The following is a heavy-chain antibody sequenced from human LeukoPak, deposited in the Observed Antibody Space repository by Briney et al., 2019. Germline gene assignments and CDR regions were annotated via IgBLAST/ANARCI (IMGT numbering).Heavy chain of an antibody. Sequence: QPGGSLILSCAASGFTFSSYWMHWVRQGPGKGLVWVSRINRDGSSTTYADSVKGRFTISRDNAKNTLYLQMNSLRAEDTAVYYCARDQSSVFDYWGQGTLVTVSS. CDR3: ARDQSSVFDY. J-gene: IGHJ4*02. CDR1: GFTFSSYW. CDR2: INRDGSST. V-gene: IGHV3-74*01. D-gene: IGHD3-22*01.